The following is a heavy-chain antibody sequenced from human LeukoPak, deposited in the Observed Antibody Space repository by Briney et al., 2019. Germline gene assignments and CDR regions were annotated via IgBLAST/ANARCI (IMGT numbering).Heavy chain of an antibody. V-gene: IGHV3-21*01. D-gene: IGHD6-13*01. Sequence: GGSLRLSCAASGFTFSSYSMNWVRQAPGKGLEWVSSISSSSSYIYYADSVKGRFTISRDNAKNSLYLQMNSLRAEDTAVYYCARDTSSRYSSGWYHFNYWGRGTLVTVSS. CDR3: ARDTSSRYSSGWYHFNY. CDR1: GFTFSSYS. J-gene: IGHJ4*02. CDR2: ISSSSSYI.